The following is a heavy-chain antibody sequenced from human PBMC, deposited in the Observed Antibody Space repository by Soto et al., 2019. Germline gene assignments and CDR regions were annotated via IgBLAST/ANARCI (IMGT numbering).Heavy chain of an antibody. CDR3: ASTYSSSWDFAY. CDR1: GGSISSSNW. J-gene: IGHJ4*02. Sequence: QVQLQESGPGLVKPSGTLSLTCAVSGGSISSSNWWSWVRQPPGKGLEWIGEIYHSGSTNYNPSRQSRXXIXVXXSKNQFSLKLSSVTAADTAVYYCASTYSSSWDFAYWGQGTLVTVSS. CDR2: IYHSGST. D-gene: IGHD6-13*01. V-gene: IGHV4-4*02.